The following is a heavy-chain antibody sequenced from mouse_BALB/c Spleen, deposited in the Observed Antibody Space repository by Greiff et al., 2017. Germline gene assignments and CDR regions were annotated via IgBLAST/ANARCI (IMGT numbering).Heavy chain of an antibody. J-gene: IGHJ4*01. CDR3: ARSYDYDVGYAMDY. D-gene: IGHD2-4*01. CDR2: INPSTGYT. Sequence: QVQLKESGAELAKPGASVKMSCKASGYTFTSYWMHWVKQRPGQGLEWIGYINPSTGYTEYNQKFKDKATLTADKSSSTAYMQLSSLTSEDSAVYYCARSYDYDVGYAMDYWGQGTSVTVSS. V-gene: IGHV1-7*01. CDR1: GYTFTSYW.